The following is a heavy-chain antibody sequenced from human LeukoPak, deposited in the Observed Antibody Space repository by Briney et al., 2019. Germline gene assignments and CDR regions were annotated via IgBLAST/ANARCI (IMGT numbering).Heavy chain of an antibody. J-gene: IGHJ6*02. D-gene: IGHD6-19*01. Sequence: SETLSLTCTVSGGSISSHYWSWIRQPAGKGLEWIGRIYSSGSTNYNPSLKSRVTMSVDTSKNQFSLKLSSVTAADTAVYYCARHGPVAGLYYYYYGMDVWGQGTTVTVSS. V-gene: IGHV4-4*07. CDR1: GGSISSHY. CDR3: ARHGPVAGLYYYYYGMDV. CDR2: IYSSGST.